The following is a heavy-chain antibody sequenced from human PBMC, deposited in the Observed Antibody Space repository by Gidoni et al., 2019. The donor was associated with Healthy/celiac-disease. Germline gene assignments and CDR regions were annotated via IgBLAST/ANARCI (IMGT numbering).Heavy chain of an antibody. CDR2: SKAYGGTT. D-gene: IGHD6-6*01. J-gene: IGHJ4*02. V-gene: IGHV3-49*02. Sequence: SKAYGGTTEYAASVKGSFTISRDDSKSIAYLQMNSLKTEDTAVYYCTRDDSSFNYWGQGTLVTVSS. CDR3: TRDDSSFNY.